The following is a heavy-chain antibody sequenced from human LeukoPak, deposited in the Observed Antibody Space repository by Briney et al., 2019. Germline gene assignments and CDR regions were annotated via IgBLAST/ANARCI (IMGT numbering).Heavy chain of an antibody. Sequence: SETLSLTCTVSGGSISSYYWSWIRQPPGKGLEWIGYICYSGSTNYNPSLKSRVTISVDTSKNQFSLKLSSVTAADTAVYYCARASEYSNENYYYYYMDVWGKGTTVTVSS. CDR1: GGSISSYY. J-gene: IGHJ6*03. D-gene: IGHD4-11*01. CDR3: ARASEYSNENYYYYYMDV. CDR2: ICYSGST. V-gene: IGHV4-59*01.